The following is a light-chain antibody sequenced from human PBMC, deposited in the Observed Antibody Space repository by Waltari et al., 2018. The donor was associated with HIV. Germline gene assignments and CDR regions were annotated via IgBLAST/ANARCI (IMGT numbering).Light chain of an antibody. Sequence: QFALTQPASVSGSPGQSITISCSGTSSDIGCYNYVYWYQHHPGKAPKLMLYEVSNRHSWFYNRFTGSQSGNTASLTISALQAVDEADYFCSCVANSVTLSVLFGGGTKLTVL. CDR3: SCVANSVTLSVL. V-gene: IGLV2-14*01. CDR2: EVS. CDR1: SSDIGCYNY. J-gene: IGLJ3*02.